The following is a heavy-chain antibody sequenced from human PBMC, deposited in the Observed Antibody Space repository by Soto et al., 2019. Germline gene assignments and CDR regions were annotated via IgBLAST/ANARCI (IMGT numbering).Heavy chain of an antibody. V-gene: IGHV3-33*01. CDR3: ARETNDSGFDH. J-gene: IGHJ4*02. CDR1: GFTFSSYG. D-gene: IGHD3-22*01. CDR2: IWYDGSNK. Sequence: GGSLRLSCAASGFTFSSYGMHWVRQAPGKGLEWVAVIWYDGSNKYSADSVKGRFTISRDNSKNTLYLQMNSLRAEDTAVYYCARETNDSGFDHWGQGTLVTVSS.